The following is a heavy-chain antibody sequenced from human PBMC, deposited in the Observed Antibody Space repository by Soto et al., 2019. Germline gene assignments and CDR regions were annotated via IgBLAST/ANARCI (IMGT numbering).Heavy chain of an antibody. D-gene: IGHD2-2*02. J-gene: IGHJ5*02. V-gene: IGHV1-69*13. CDR3: ARSYCSSTSCYRGYNWFDP. CDR1: GGTFSSYA. Sequence: GASVKVSCKASGGTFSSYAISWVRQAPGQGLEWMGGIIPIFGTANYAQKFQGRVTITADESTSTAYMELSSLRSEDTAVYYCARSYCSSTSCYRGYNWFDPWGQGTLVTVSS. CDR2: IIPIFGTA.